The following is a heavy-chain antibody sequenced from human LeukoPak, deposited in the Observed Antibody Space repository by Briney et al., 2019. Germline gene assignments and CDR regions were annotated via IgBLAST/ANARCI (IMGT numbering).Heavy chain of an antibody. J-gene: IGHJ4*02. CDR2: MYHSGST. CDR3: ASLRERSYYARGFDY. CDR1: GVSISSSSYY. V-gene: IGHV4-39*01. Sequence: SETLSLTCTVSGVSISSSSYYWGWLRQPPGKGLEWIGSMYHSGSTYYNPSLKSRVTISVDTSKNQFSLKLSSVTAADTAVYYCASLRERSYYARGFDYWGQGTLVTVSS. D-gene: IGHD1-26*01.